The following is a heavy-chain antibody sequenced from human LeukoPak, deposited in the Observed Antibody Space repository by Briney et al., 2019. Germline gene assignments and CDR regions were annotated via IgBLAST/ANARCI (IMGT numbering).Heavy chain of an antibody. Sequence: PSETLSLTCTVSIGSISIYYWSWVRQPAGKGLGWIGRISASGSTNYNPSLKSRVTMSLDTSKNQFSLKLSSVTAADTAVYDCAREITVTRPFDYWGPGTLITVSS. CDR1: IGSISIYY. V-gene: IGHV4-4*07. J-gene: IGHJ4*02. CDR3: AREITVTRPFDY. CDR2: ISASGST. D-gene: IGHD4-17*01.